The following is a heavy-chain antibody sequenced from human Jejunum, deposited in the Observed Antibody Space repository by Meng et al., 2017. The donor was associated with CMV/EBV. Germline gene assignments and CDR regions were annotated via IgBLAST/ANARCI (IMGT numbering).Heavy chain of an antibody. Sequence: ASGGTFSSYAISWVRQAPGQGLEWMGGIIPIFGTANYAQVFQGRVTITTDESTSTAYMELSSLRYEDTAVYYCAGGKWELLSLDYWGQGTRVTVSS. CDR3: AGGKWELLSLDY. J-gene: IGHJ4*02. D-gene: IGHD1-26*01. CDR1: GGTFSSYA. CDR2: IIPIFGTA. V-gene: IGHV1-69*05.